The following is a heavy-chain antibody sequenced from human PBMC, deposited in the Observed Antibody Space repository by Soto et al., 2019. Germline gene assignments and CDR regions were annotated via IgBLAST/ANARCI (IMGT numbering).Heavy chain of an antibody. J-gene: IGHJ4*02. CDR1: GGSISSGGYY. CDR2: IYYSGST. D-gene: IGHD3-10*01. Sequence: TLSLTCTVSGGSISSGGYYCSWIRQHPGKGLELIGYIYYSGSTYYNPSLKSRVTISVDTSKNQFSLKLSSVTAADTAVYYCARESGDMVRGVTNLFDYWGQGTLVTVSS. V-gene: IGHV4-31*03. CDR3: ARESGDMVRGVTNLFDY.